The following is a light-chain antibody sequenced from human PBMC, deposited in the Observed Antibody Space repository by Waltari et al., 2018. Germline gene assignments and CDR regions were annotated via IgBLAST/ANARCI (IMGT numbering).Light chain of an antibody. CDR1: QSLVHSDGKTY. V-gene: IGKV2-30*02. CDR3: MQGTHWPPWT. J-gene: IGKJ1*01. CDR2: KVS. Sequence: DVVMTQSPLSLSVTFGQPASISCKSSQSLVHSDGKTYLNWYQQRPGQSPRRLLYKVSNRDSGVPDRFSGSGSGTDFTLKISRVEAEDVGVYYCMQGTHWPPWTFGQGTKVEIK.